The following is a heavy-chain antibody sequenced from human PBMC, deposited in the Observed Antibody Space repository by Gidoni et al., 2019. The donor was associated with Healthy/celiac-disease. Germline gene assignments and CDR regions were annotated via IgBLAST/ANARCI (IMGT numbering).Heavy chain of an antibody. CDR3: ARDSAPFVVVPAAMRYGMDV. V-gene: IGHV3-21*01. Sequence: EVQLVESGGGLVKPGGSLRLSCAASGFTFSSYSMTWVRQAPGKGLEWVSSISSSSSYIDYADSVKGRFTISRDNAKNSLYLQMNSLRAEDTAVYYCARDSAPFVVVPAAMRYGMDVWGQGTTVTVSS. D-gene: IGHD2-2*01. J-gene: IGHJ6*02. CDR2: ISSSSSYI. CDR1: GFTFSSYS.